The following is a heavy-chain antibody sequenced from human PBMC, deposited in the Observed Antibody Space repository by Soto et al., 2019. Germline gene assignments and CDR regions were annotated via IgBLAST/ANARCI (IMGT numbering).Heavy chain of an antibody. CDR2: IIPIFGTA. V-gene: IGHV1-69*12. Sequence: QVQLVQSGAEVKKPGSSVKVSCKASGGTFSSYAISWVRQAPGQGLEWMGGIIPIFGTANYAQKFQGRVTITAEESTSTAYMELSSLRSEDRAVYYCARAGQDCTNGVCLAFDIWGQGTMVTVSS. CDR1: GGTFSSYA. D-gene: IGHD2-8*01. J-gene: IGHJ3*02. CDR3: ARAGQDCTNGVCLAFDI.